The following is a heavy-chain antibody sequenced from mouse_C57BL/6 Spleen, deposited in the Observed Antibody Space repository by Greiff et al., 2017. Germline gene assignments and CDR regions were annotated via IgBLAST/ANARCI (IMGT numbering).Heavy chain of an antibody. CDR1: GFTFSSYT. CDR2: ISGGGGNT. CDR3: ASQTGTFAGYAY. J-gene: IGHJ3*01. V-gene: IGHV5-9*01. Sequence: EVKLMQSGGGLVKPGGSLKLSCAASGFTFSSYTMSWVRQTPEKRLEWVATISGGGGNTYYPDSVKGRFTISRDNAKITLYLQMSRLRSEDTAFYYSASQTGTFAGYAYWGQGTLVTVSA. D-gene: IGHD4-1*01.